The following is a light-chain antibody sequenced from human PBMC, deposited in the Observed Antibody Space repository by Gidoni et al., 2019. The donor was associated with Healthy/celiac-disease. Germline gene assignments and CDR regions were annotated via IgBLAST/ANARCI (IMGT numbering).Light chain of an antibody. CDR2: GAS. CDR1: QSVSSSY. V-gene: IGKV3-20*01. J-gene: IGKJ5*01. Sequence: EIVLTQSPGTLSLSPGERATLSCRARQSVSSSYLAWYQQKPGQAPRLLIYGASSRATGIPDRFSGSGSGTDFTLTISRLEPEDFAVYYCQQYGSSVITFGQGTRLEIK. CDR3: QQYGSSVIT.